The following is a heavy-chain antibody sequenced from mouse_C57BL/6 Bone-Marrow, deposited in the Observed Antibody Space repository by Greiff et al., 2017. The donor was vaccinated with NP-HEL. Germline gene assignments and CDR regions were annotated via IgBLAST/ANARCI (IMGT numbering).Heavy chain of an antibody. D-gene: IGHD1-1*01. CDR3: ARSITTVVVDAMDY. CDR1: GFTFTDYY. CDR2: IRNKANGYTT. V-gene: IGHV7-3*01. J-gene: IGHJ4*01. Sequence: EVKLVESGGGLVQPGGSLSLSCAASGFTFTDYYMSWVRQPPGKALEWLGFIRNKANGYTTEYSASVKGRFTISRDNSQSIRYFQMNALRAEDSATYYCARSITTVVVDAMDYWGQGTSVTVSS.